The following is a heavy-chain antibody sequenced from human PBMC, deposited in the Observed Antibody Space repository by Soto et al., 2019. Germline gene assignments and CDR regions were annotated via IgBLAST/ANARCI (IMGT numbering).Heavy chain of an antibody. CDR1: GGSFSGYY. J-gene: IGHJ4*02. Sequence: SETLSLTCAVYGGSFSGYYWSWIRQPPGKGLEWIGEINHSGSTNYNPSLKSRVTISVDTSKNQFSLKLSSVTAADTAVYYCARGRSRSKLDYWGQGTLVTVSS. CDR3: ARGRSRSKLDY. V-gene: IGHV4-34*01. CDR2: INHSGST.